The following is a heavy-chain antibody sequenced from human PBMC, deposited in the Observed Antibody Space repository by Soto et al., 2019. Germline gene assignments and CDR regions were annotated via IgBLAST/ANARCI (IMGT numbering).Heavy chain of an antibody. CDR1: GFTFRAYL. CDR2: INQDGSVE. J-gene: IGHJ4*02. V-gene: IGHV3-7*01. D-gene: IGHD3-16*01. CDR3: ATYHGDDWESERYRY. Sequence: GGSLRLSCAASGFTFRAYLMSWVRQAPGKGLDWVANINQDGSVEYYADSVQGRFTISRDNAKNSLYLHMNSLRAEDTAVYYCATYHGDDWESERYRYWGPGTLVTAPQ.